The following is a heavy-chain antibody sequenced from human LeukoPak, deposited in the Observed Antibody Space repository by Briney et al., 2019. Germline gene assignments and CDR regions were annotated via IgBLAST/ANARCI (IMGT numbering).Heavy chain of an antibody. CDR3: ARFAYSSPPWNWFDP. J-gene: IGHJ5*02. CDR1: GVSISSYY. Sequence: PSETLSLTCTVSGVSISSYYWSWIRQPPGKGLEWIGYIYYSGSTNYNPSLKSRVTISVDTSKNQFSLKLSSVTAADTAVYYCARFAYSSPPWNWFDPWGQGTLVTVSS. V-gene: IGHV4-59*01. CDR2: IYYSGST. D-gene: IGHD6-13*01.